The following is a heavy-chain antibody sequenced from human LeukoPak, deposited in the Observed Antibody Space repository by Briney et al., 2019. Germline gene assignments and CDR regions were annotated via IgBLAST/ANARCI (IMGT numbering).Heavy chain of an antibody. J-gene: IGHJ4*02. Sequence: GGSLRLSCAASGFTVSSNYMSWVRQAPGKGLEWVSVIYSGGSTYYADSVKGRFTISRDNSKNTLYLQMNSLRAEDTAVYYCARDSSGYYSPNYFDYWGQGTLVTVSS. CDR3: ARDSSGYYSPNYFDY. CDR2: IYSGGST. D-gene: IGHD3-22*01. CDR1: GFTVSSNY. V-gene: IGHV3-66*01.